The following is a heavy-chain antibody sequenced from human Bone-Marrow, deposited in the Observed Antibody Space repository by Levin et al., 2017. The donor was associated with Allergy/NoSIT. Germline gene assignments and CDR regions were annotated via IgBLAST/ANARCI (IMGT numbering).Heavy chain of an antibody. CDR1: GYTFTDYY. J-gene: IGHJ3*01. Sequence: ASVKVSCKATGYTFTDYYIHWIQQAPGQGLEWMGRINPDGGGTKFSQKFEGRVTLTRDTSIRTVNMELSSLRLDDTAVYFCARDLVGVDAFDFWGQGTMVIVSS. CDR2: INPDGGGT. CDR3: ARDLVGVDAFDF. V-gene: IGHV1-2*02. D-gene: IGHD1-26*01.